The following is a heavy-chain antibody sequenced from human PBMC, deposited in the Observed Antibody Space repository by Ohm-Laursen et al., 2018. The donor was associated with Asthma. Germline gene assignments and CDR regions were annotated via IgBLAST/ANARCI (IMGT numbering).Heavy chain of an antibody. J-gene: IGHJ2*01. CDR2: INHIGSI. CDR3: AKGPDDYGDYLDWYFDV. Sequence: TLSLTCAVSGGSLSGYYWTWIRQSPGKGLEWIGEINHIGSINYNPSLKTRVTISVDTSKNQFSLRLSSVTAADTAVYYCAKGPDDYGDYLDWYFDVWGRGTLVTVSS. CDR1: GGSLSGYY. D-gene: IGHD4-17*01. V-gene: IGHV4-34*01.